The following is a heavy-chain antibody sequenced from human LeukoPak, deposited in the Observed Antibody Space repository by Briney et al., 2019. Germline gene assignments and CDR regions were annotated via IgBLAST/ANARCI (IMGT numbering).Heavy chain of an antibody. V-gene: IGHV3-30*18. Sequence: GGSLRLSCAASGFTFSSYGIHWVRQAPGKGLEWVAHISNDGSNKDYADSVKGRFTMSRDNSENTLYLQMNSLRAEDTAVYYCAKDQYVSSAALAGDYWGQGTLVIVSS. J-gene: IGHJ4*02. CDR1: GFTFSSYG. D-gene: IGHD6-19*01. CDR2: ISNDGSNK. CDR3: AKDQYVSSAALAGDY.